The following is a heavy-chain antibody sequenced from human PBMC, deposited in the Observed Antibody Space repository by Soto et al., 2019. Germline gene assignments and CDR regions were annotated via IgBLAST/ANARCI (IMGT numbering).Heavy chain of an antibody. CDR1: GFAFSSYS. J-gene: IGHJ4*02. CDR2: ITIRSSYI. V-gene: IGHV3-21*06. Sequence: ESGGGLVKPGGPLRLPCAASGFAFSSYSRNWVRQAPGKGLEWVAFITIRSSYIYYADSVRGRFTISRDNAKNSLYLQMDGLRAEDTAVYYCARDDGWLVLDYWGQGTLVTVSS. CDR3: ARDDGWLVLDY. D-gene: IGHD6-19*01.